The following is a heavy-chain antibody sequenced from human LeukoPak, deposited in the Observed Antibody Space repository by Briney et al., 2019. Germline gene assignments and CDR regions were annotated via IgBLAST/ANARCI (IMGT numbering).Heavy chain of an antibody. CDR3: ARDFNSRQFDY. D-gene: IGHD6-13*01. Sequence: PGGSLRLSCAASGFTFSSYSMNWVRQAPGKGLEWVSVIYIDGSTYYADSVQGRFTISRDNSKNTLYLQMNSLTAEDTAVYYCARDFNSRQFDYWGQGALVTVSS. V-gene: IGHV3-53*01. CDR1: GFTFSSYS. J-gene: IGHJ4*02. CDR2: IYIDGST.